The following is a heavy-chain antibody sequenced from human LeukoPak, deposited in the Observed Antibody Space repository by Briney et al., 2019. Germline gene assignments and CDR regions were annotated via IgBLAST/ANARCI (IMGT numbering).Heavy chain of an antibody. Sequence: PGGSLRLSCAASGFTFSSYAMSWVRQAPGKGLEWVSTFSGSGLSTYYADSVKGRFTISRDNSKNTLYLQMNSLRAEDTAVYYCARGYCSGGSCYFYYYYMDVWGKGTTVTISS. CDR1: GFTFSSYA. J-gene: IGHJ6*03. CDR2: FSGSGLST. D-gene: IGHD2-15*01. V-gene: IGHV3-23*01. CDR3: ARGYCSGGSCYFYYYYMDV.